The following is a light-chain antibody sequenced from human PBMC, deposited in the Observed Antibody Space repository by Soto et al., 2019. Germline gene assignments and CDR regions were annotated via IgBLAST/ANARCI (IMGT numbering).Light chain of an antibody. CDR1: QIISSR. CDR3: QQTHSLPLS. J-gene: IGKJ3*01. Sequence: DIQMTQSPSTLSASLGDRVTITCRASQIISSRLAWYQQKPGKAPKLLIYATSSLHSGVPSRFSGSGSGTDFTLSISSLQPEDFATYYCQQTHSLPLSFGPGTKVDIK. CDR2: ATS. V-gene: IGKV1-12*01.